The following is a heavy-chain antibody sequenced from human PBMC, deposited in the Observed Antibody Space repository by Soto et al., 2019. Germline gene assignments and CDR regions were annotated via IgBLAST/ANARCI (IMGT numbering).Heavy chain of an antibody. J-gene: IGHJ4*02. D-gene: IGHD2-8*02. CDR1: GFSLSNIRVG. CDR2: IYWDDDK. Sequence: QITLKESGPTLVKPTQTLTLTCSFSGFSLSNIRVGVGWIRQPPGEALEWLALIYWDDDKRYSPSLKTRLTITKHTPKNRVVLTMSDMDPVDTATYYCAHILVDSLGYYFDYWGQGTLVTVSS. V-gene: IGHV2-5*02. CDR3: AHILVDSLGYYFDY.